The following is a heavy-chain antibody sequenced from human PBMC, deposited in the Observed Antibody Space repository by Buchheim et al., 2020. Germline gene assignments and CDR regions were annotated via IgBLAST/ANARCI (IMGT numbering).Heavy chain of an antibody. D-gene: IGHD3-10*01. CDR2: ISYDGSNK. CDR1: GFTFSSYA. CDR3: ARGGYYGSGSSLDY. V-gene: IGHV3-30-3*01. Sequence: QVQLVESGGGVVQPGRSLRLSCAASGFTFSSYAMHWVRQAPGKGLEWVAVISYDGSNKYYADSVKGRFTISRDNSKNTLYLQMNSLRAEDTAVYYCARGGYYGSGSSLDYWGQGIL. J-gene: IGHJ4*02.